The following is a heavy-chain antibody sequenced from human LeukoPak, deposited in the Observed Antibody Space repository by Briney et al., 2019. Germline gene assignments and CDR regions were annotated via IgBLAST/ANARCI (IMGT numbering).Heavy chain of an antibody. CDR1: GFTFDDYG. CDR2: INWNGGST. Sequence: PGGSLRLSCAASGFTFDDYGMNWVRQAPGKGLEWVSGINWNGGSTGYADSVKGRFTISRDNAKNSLYLQMNSLRAEDTALYYCARVLGVVRDWYFDLWGRGTLVTVSS. V-gene: IGHV3-20*04. CDR3: ARVLGVVRDWYFDL. D-gene: IGHD3-3*01. J-gene: IGHJ2*01.